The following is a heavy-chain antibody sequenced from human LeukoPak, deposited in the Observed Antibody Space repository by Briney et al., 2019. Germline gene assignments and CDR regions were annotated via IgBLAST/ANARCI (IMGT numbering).Heavy chain of an antibody. CDR2: ISSSSNYI. V-gene: IGHV3-21*01. Sequence: PGGSLRLSCAASGFTFGDYSMNWVRQAPGKGLEWVSSISSSSNYIYYADSVKGRFTISRDNAKNSLYLQMNSLRAEDTAVYYCARVDDYYDSSGYAKDAFDIWGQGTMVTVSS. J-gene: IGHJ3*02. CDR1: GFTFGDYS. D-gene: IGHD3-22*01. CDR3: ARVDDYYDSSGYAKDAFDI.